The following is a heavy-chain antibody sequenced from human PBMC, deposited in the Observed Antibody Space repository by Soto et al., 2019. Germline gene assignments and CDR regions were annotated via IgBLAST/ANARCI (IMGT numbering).Heavy chain of an antibody. J-gene: IGHJ6*03. V-gene: IGHV4-59*01. CDR1: GGSISSYY. D-gene: IGHD3-10*01. CDR3: ARGRGWFGELIYYYYCMDV. CDR2: IYYSGST. Sequence: SETLSLTCTVSGGSISSYYWSWIRQPPGEGLEWIGYIYYSGSTNYNPSLKSRVTISVDTSKNQFSLKLSSVTAADTAVYYCARGRGWFGELIYYYYCMDVWGKGTTVTVSS.